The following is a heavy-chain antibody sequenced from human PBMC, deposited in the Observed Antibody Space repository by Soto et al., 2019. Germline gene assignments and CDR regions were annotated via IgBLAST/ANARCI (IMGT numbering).Heavy chain of an antibody. CDR3: AKQRAGAASYFDY. J-gene: IGHJ4*02. Sequence: VLLLESGGGLVQPGGSLRLSCTASGFTFSSYAMSWVRQAPGKGLEWVSAISGSGASTYYADSVKGRFTISRDNSKNTLYLQVNSLRAEDTAVYYCAKQRAGAASYFDYWGQGTLVTVSS. D-gene: IGHD3-10*01. V-gene: IGHV3-23*01. CDR1: GFTFSSYA. CDR2: ISGSGAST.